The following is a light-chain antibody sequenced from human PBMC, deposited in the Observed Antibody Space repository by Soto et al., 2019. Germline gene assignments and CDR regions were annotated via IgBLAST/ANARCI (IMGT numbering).Light chain of an antibody. CDR3: SSYAGSNNLV. CDR2: EVN. V-gene: IGLV2-8*01. Sequence: QSALTQPPSASGSPGQSVTISCTGTSSDVGGYNYVSWYQQHPDKAPKIMIYEVNKRPSGVPDRFSGSKSGNTASLTVSGLQFEDEADYYWSSYAGSNNLVFGGGTKLTVL. J-gene: IGLJ3*02. CDR1: SSDVGGYNY.